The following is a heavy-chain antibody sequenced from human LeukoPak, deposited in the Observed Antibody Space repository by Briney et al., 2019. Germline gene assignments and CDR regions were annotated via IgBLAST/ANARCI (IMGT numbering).Heavy chain of an antibody. J-gene: IGHJ5*02. CDR2: IIPILGMA. D-gene: IGHD3-10*01. CDR3: ARGGLSWGSDP. Sequence: ASVKVSCKASGGTFSSYAISWVRQAPGQGLECMGRIIPILGMANYAQKFQGRVTITADKSTSTAYMELSSLRSEDTAVYYCARGGLSWGSDPWGQGTLVTVSS. V-gene: IGHV1-69*04. CDR1: GGTFSSYA.